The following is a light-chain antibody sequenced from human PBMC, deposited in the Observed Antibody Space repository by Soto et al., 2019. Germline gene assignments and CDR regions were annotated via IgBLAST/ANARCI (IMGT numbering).Light chain of an antibody. CDR2: GGY. CDR1: QSVSSS. J-gene: IGKJ1*01. Sequence: EVVVTQSPDTLSLSPGETATLSCRASQSVSSSVAWYQHKPGQSPRLVVYGGYKRAAGIPAGFSGSGSGTYFPLTSSSLESDDVAIYYCQQRYSWLRAFGPGTKVEVK. CDR3: QQRYSWLRA. V-gene: IGKV3-11*01.